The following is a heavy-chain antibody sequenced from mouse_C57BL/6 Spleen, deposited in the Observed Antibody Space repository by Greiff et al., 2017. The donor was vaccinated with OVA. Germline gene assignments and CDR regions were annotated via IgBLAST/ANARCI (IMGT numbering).Heavy chain of an antibody. CDR1: GFTFSSYA. D-gene: IGHD2-4*01. Sequence: EVMLVESGGGLVKPGGSLKLSCAASGFTFSSYAMSWVRQTPEKRLEWVATISDGGSYTYYPDNVKGRFTISRDNAKNNLYLQMSHLKSEDTAMYYCARASTMITSYYFDYWGQGTTLTVSS. CDR3: ARASTMITSYYFDY. V-gene: IGHV5-4*03. J-gene: IGHJ2*01. CDR2: ISDGGSYT.